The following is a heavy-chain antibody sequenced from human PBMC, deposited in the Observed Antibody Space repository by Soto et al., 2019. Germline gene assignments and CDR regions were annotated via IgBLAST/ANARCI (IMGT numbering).Heavy chain of an antibody. CDR1: GGTFSSYA. J-gene: IGHJ6*02. D-gene: IGHD3-3*01. Sequence: QVQLVQSGAEVQKPGSSVKVSCKASGGTFSSYAISWVRQAPGQGLEWMGGIIPIFGTANYAQKFQGRVTITADESTSTAYMELSSLRSEDTAVYYCARAGRDFWSGYYTGYYGMDVWGQGTTVTVSS. CDR3: ARAGRDFWSGYYTGYYGMDV. V-gene: IGHV1-69*01. CDR2: IIPIFGTA.